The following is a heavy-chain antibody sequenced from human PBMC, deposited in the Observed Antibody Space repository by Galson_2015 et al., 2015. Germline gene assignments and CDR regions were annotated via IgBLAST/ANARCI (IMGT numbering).Heavy chain of an antibody. CDR1: GYTFTSYY. Sequence: SVKVSCKASGYTFTSYYMHWVRQAPGQGLEWMGIINPSGGSTSYAQKFQGRVTMTRDTSTSTVYMELSSLRSEDTAVYYCARVLRGSGSYYRPPLVGYYYGMDVWGQGTTVTVSS. CDR3: ARVLRGSGSYYRPPLVGYYYGMDV. D-gene: IGHD3-10*01. V-gene: IGHV1-46*01. CDR2: INPSGGST. J-gene: IGHJ6*02.